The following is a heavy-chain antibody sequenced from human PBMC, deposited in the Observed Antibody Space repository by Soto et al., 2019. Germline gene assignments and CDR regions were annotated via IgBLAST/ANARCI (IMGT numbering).Heavy chain of an antibody. CDR2: INSDGSST. CDR1: GFTFSTFW. J-gene: IGHJ4*02. CDR3: ARDFEY. V-gene: IGHV3-74*01. Sequence: EVQLVESGGGLVQPGGSLRLYCEASGFTFSTFWMHWVRQAPGKGLVWVSRINSDGSSTNYADSVKGRVTISRDNAKNMLYLQMNSLRAEDTAVYYCARDFEYWGQGTLVTVSS.